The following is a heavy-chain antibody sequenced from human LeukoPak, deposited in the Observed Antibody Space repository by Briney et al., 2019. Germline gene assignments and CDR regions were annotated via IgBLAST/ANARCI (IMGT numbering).Heavy chain of an antibody. D-gene: IGHD3-16*01. CDR1: GGSFSGYY. V-gene: IGHV4-34*01. CDR3: ARDGPRGGDY. J-gene: IGHJ4*02. Sequence: SETLSLTCAVYGGSFSGYYWSWIRQPPGKGLEWIGEINHSGSTNYNPSLKSRVTISVDTSKNQFSLKLSSVTAADTAVYYCARDGPRGGDYWGQGTLVTVSS. CDR2: INHSGST.